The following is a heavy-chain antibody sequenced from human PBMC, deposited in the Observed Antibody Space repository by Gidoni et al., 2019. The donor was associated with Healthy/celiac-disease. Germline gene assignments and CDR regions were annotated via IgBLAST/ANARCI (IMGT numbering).Heavy chain of an antibody. CDR2: INHSGST. CDR3: ARGEGYCSGGSCPLFDY. D-gene: IGHD2-15*01. J-gene: IGHJ4*02. Sequence: QVQLQQWGAGLLKPSETLSLTCAVYGGSFSGYYWSWIRQPPGKGLEWIGEINHSGSTNYNPSLKSRVTISVDTSKNQFSLKLSSVTAADTAVYYCARGEGYCSGGSCPLFDYWGQGTLVTVSS. V-gene: IGHV4-34*01. CDR1: GGSFSGYY.